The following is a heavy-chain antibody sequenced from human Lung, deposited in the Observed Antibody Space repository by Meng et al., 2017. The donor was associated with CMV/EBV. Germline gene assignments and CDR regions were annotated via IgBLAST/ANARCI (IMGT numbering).Heavy chain of an antibody. Sequence: ASXXVSXKASGYTFTSYGISWVRQAPGQGLEWMGWISAYNGNTNYAQKLQGRVTMTTDTSTSTAYMELRSLRSDDTAVYYCARNTYYYDSSGYYTDYWGQGTVVTVSS. CDR2: ISAYNGNT. CDR3: ARNTYYYDSSGYYTDY. V-gene: IGHV1-18*01. CDR1: GYTFTSYG. D-gene: IGHD3-22*01. J-gene: IGHJ4*02.